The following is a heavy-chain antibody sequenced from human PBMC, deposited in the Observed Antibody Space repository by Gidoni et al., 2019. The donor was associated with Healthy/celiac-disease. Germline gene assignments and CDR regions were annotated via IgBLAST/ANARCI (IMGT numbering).Heavy chain of an antibody. J-gene: IGHJ5*02. CDR2: IIPIFGTA. V-gene: IGHV1-69*01. D-gene: IGHD4-4*01. CDR3: ARDYDYSNYAGGWFDP. CDR1: GGTFSSYA. Sequence: QVQLVQSGAEVKKPGSSVKVSCKASGGTFSSYAISWVRQAPGQGLEWMGGIIPIFGTANYAQKFQGRVTITADESTSTAYMELSSLRSEDTAVYYCARDYDYSNYAGGWFDPWGQGTLVTVSS.